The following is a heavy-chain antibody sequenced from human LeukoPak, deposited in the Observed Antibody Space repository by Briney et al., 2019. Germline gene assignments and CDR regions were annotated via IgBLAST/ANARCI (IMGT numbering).Heavy chain of an antibody. D-gene: IGHD3-22*01. Sequence: SETLSLTCAVYGGSFSGYYWSWIRQPPGKGLEWIGEINHSGSTYYNPSLKSRVTISVDTSKNQFSLKLSSVTAADTAVYYCARHSSGYYYTPKVGYYFDYWGQGTLVTVSS. CDR3: ARHSSGYYYTPKVGYYFDY. V-gene: IGHV4-34*01. CDR2: INHSGST. J-gene: IGHJ4*02. CDR1: GGSFSGYY.